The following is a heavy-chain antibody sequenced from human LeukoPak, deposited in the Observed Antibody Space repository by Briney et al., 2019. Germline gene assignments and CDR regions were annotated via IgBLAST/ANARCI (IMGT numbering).Heavy chain of an antibody. CDR2: INPNSGGT. CDR1: GYTFTSYG. J-gene: IGHJ4*02. D-gene: IGHD3-3*01. CDR3: AREHRSLGDYDFWSGHSNFDY. V-gene: IGHV1-2*02. Sequence: ASVKVSCKASGYTFTSYGISWVRQAPGQGLEWMGWINPNSGGTNYAQKFQGRATMTRDTSISTAYMELSRLRSDDTAVYYCAREHRSLGDYDFWSGHSNFDYWGQGTLVTVSS.